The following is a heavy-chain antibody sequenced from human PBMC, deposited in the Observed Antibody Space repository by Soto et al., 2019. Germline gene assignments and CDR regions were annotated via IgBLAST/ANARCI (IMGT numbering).Heavy chain of an antibody. J-gene: IGHJ3*02. Sequence: GSLRLSCAASGFTFSSYAMSWVRQAPGKGLEWVSAISGSGGSTYYADSVKGRFTISRDNSKNTLYLQMNSLRAEDTAVYYCAKDNPGYCSGGSCPGAFDIWGQGTMVTVSS. V-gene: IGHV3-23*01. CDR3: AKDNPGYCSGGSCPGAFDI. CDR2: ISGSGGST. D-gene: IGHD2-15*01. CDR1: GFTFSSYA.